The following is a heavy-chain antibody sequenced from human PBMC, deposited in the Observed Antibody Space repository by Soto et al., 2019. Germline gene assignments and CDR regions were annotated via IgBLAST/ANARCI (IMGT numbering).Heavy chain of an antibody. CDR3: VRDLRRQWRRLDPESYTGMDV. CDR2: MKPDDGGP. Sequence: ASVKVSCKSSGYILSDYCIHWVRQAPGQGLEWLGWMKPDDGGPNYAQNFQGRVIMTRDTSTDTDYMELIRLTSDDTAVYFCVRDLRRQWRRLDPESYTGMDVWGQGTTVTVSS. J-gene: IGHJ6*02. V-gene: IGHV1-2*02. D-gene: IGHD5-12*01. CDR1: GYILSDYC.